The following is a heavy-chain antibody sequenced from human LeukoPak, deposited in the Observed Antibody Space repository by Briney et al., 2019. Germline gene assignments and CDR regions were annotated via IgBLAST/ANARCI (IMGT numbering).Heavy chain of an antibody. J-gene: IGHJ5*02. CDR2: ISSTRTYI. CDR3: ARAAVDFWSGYQTWFDP. V-gene: IGHV3-21*01. CDR1: GFTFSSYT. Sequence: PGGSLRLSCAASGFTFSSYTMNWVRQAPGKGLEWVSSISSTRTYIYYADSVKGRFTISRDNAKNSLYLHMDSLRAEDTAVYYCARAAVDFWSGYQTWFDPWGQGTLVTVSS. D-gene: IGHD3-3*01.